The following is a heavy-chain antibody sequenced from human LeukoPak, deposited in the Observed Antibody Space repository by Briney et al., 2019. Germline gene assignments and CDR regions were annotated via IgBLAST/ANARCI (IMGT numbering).Heavy chain of an antibody. D-gene: IGHD3-22*01. CDR2: ISSSSSYI. Sequence: GGSLRLSCAASGFTFSSYSMNWVRQAPGKGLEWVSSISSSSSYIYYADSVKGRFTISRDNAKNSLYLRMNSLRAEDTAVYYCARDYSSGYPDFDYWGQGTLVTVSS. CDR1: GFTFSSYS. V-gene: IGHV3-21*01. J-gene: IGHJ4*02. CDR3: ARDYSSGYPDFDY.